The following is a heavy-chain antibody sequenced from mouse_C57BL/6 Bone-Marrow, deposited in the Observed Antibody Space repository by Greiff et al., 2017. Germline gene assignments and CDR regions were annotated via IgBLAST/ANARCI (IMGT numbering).Heavy chain of an antibody. D-gene: IGHD1-1*01. V-gene: IGHV14-4*01. CDR3: TPITTVVAHYFDY. CDR1: GFNIKDDY. CDR2: IDPENGDT. J-gene: IGHJ2*01. Sequence: VQLQQSGAELVRPGASVKLSCTASGFNIKDDYMHWVKQRPEQGLEWIGWIDPENGDTEYASKFQGKATITAATSSNTAYLQLSSLTYEDTAVYYCTPITTVVAHYFDYWGQGTTLTVSS.